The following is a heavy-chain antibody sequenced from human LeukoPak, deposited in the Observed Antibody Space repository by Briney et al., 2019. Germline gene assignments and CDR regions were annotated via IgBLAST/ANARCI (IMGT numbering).Heavy chain of an antibody. CDR3: ANPARDFADSGAITW. Sequence: SETLSLTCTVSGGSIRSSSYYWGWIRQPPGKGLEWIGEINHSGITNYNPSLKSRVTISADTSKNQFSLKLTSVTAADTAVYYCANPARDFADSGAITWWGQGTLVTVSS. D-gene: IGHD4-17*01. V-gene: IGHV4-39*07. CDR1: GGSIRSSSYY. J-gene: IGHJ4*02. CDR2: INHSGIT.